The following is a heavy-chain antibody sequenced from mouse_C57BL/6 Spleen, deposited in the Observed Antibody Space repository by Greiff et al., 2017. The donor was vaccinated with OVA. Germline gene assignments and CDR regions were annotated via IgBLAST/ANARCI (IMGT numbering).Heavy chain of an antibody. CDR3: ARETGSYYFDY. CDR1: GFTFSDYG. J-gene: IGHJ2*01. D-gene: IGHD4-1*01. Sequence: EVHLVESGGGLVKPGGSLKLSCAASGFTFSDYGMHWVRQAPEKGLEWVAYISSGSSTIYYADTVKGRFTISRDNAKNTLFLQMTSLRSEDTAMYYCARETGSYYFDYWGQGTTLTVSS. CDR2: ISSGSSTI. V-gene: IGHV5-17*01.